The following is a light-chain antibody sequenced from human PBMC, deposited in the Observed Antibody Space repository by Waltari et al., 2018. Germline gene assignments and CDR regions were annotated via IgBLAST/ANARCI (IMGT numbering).Light chain of an antibody. J-gene: IGKJ4*01. V-gene: IGKV1-5*01. CDR2: DAS. Sequence: DIPLTQSPSTLSAAVGDRVTITCRASLSIRRWLTWYQQKPGNSPNLLIYDASTLENGVPSRFRGSGFATEFTLTISSLQPDDSATYYCQQYTTYRVSFGGGTKVEIK. CDR1: LSIRRW. CDR3: QQYTTYRVS.